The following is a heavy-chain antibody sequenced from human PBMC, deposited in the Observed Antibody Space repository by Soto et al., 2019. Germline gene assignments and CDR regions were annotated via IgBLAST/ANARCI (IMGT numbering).Heavy chain of an antibody. CDR2: IIPIFGTA. CDR3: ARSQDSSGYWNNCFDP. V-gene: IGHV1-69*01. CDR1: GGTFSTYT. D-gene: IGHD3-22*01. Sequence: QVQLVQSGAEVKKPGSSVKVSCKASGGTFSTYTITWVRQAPGQGLEWMGGIIPIFGTANYPQKVQGRVTSTADESTSTAYMEMSSMRSEDTAVYYCARSQDSSGYWNNCFDPWGQGTLVTVSS. J-gene: IGHJ5*02.